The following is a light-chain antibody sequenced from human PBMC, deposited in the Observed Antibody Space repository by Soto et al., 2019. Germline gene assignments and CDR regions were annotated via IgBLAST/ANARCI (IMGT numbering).Light chain of an antibody. CDR3: QQYGSSPWT. J-gene: IGKJ1*01. CDR1: QSVISSY. V-gene: IGKV3-20*01. Sequence: VLTQSPGTLSLSPRERATLSCRAGQSVISSYLAWYQQKPGQAPRLLIYGASSRATGIPDRFSGSGSGTDFTLTISRLEPEDFAVYYCQQYGSSPWTFGQGTKVDIK. CDR2: GAS.